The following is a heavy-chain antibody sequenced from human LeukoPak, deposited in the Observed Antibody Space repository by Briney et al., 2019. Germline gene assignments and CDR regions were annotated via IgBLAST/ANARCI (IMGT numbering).Heavy chain of an antibody. D-gene: IGHD2-8*02. J-gene: IGHJ4*02. V-gene: IGHV4-39*01. Sequence: PSETLSLTCAVSGVSISSSSSYWGWIRQPPGKGLEWIANIYYSGSTYYNPSLKSRVTISVDTSNNQFSLKLRSVTAADTAVYYCARMRYRWYFEYWRQATMATV. CDR1: GVSISSSSSY. CDR2: IYYSGST. CDR3: ARMRYRWYFEY.